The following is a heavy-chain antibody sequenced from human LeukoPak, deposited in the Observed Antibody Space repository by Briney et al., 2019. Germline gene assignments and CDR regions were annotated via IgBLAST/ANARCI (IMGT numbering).Heavy chain of an antibody. CDR1: GFTFSSYW. CDR2: IKQDGSEK. Sequence: GGSLRLSCAASGFTFSSYWMSWVRQAPGKGLEWVANIKQDGSEKYYVDSVKGRFTISRDNAKNSLYLQMNSLRAEDMALYYCAKGRWYFDLWGRGTLVTVSS. V-gene: IGHV3-7*03. J-gene: IGHJ2*01. CDR3: AKGRWYFDL.